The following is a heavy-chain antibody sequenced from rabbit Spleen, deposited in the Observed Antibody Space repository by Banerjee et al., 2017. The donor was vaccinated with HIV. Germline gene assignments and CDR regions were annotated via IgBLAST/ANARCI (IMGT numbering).Heavy chain of an antibody. CDR3: ARDLASVVGWNFNL. J-gene: IGHJ4*01. V-gene: IGHV1S45*01. CDR2: INTYTGKP. D-gene: IGHD3-1*01. Sequence: QEQLVESGGGLVKPEGSLTLACKASGFSFSDRDVMCWVRQAPGKGPQWIACINTYTGKPVYATWPKGRFTISRTASTTVTLQMTSLTAADTATYFCARDLASVVGWNFNLWGPGTLVTVS. CDR1: GFSFSDRDV.